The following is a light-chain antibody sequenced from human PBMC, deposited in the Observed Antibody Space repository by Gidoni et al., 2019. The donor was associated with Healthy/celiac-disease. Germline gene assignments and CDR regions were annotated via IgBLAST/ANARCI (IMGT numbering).Light chain of an antibody. CDR1: QSVSSSY. CDR3: QQYGSSSIT. V-gene: IGKV3-20*01. CDR2: GAS. J-gene: IGKJ5*01. Sequence: EIVLTQSPGTLSLSPGERATLSCRASQSVSSSYLAWYQQKPGQAPRLLIYGASSRATGIPDRVSGSGSGTDFTLTISRLEPEDFAVYYCQQYGSSSITFXQXTRLEIK.